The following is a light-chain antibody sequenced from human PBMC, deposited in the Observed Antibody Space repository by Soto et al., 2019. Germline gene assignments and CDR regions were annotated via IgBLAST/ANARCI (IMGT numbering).Light chain of an antibody. CDR3: QQRSDWPWT. CDR1: QSVSSY. CDR2: EAS. V-gene: IGKV3-11*01. J-gene: IGKJ1*01. Sequence: EIVLTHSPATLSLSPCERATLSARASQSVSSYLAWYQQKPGQAPRLLMYEASNRATGIPARFSGGGSGTDFTLTISSLEPEDFAVYYCQQRSDWPWTFGQGTKVDIK.